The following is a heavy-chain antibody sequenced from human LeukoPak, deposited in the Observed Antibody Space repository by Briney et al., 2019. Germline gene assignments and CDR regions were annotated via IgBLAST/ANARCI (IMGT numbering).Heavy chain of an antibody. J-gene: IGHJ3*02. CDR2: INPNSGGT. CDR3: ARANVDYGDYGDAFDI. V-gene: IGHV1-2*02. CDR1: GYTFTGYY. Sequence: ASVKVSCKASGYTFTGYYMHWVRQAPGQGLEWMGWINPNSGGTNYEKKFQGRVTMTRDTSISTAYMELSRLRSDDTAVYYCARANVDYGDYGDAFDIWGQGTMVTVSS. D-gene: IGHD4-17*01.